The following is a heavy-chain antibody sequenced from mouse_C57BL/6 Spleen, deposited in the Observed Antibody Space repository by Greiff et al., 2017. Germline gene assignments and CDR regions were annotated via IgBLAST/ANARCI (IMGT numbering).Heavy chain of an antibody. CDR1: GYTFTGYW. CDR2: ILPGSGST. CDR3: ARVRYFDY. V-gene: IGHV1-9*01. J-gene: IGHJ2*01. Sequence: QVQLQQSGAELMKPGASVKLSCKATGYTFTGYWIEWVKQRPGHGLEWIGEILPGSGSTNTNEKFKGKATFTADTSSTPAYMQLSSLTTEDSAIYYCARVRYFDYWGQGTTLTVSS.